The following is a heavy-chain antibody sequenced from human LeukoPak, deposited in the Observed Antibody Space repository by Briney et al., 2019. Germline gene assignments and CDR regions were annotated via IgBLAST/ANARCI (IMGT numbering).Heavy chain of an antibody. V-gene: IGHV3-30*18. J-gene: IGHJ6*02. CDR3: AKGHELTPWGMDV. Sequence: GRSLRLSCAASGFTFSSYGMHWVRQAPGKGLEWVAVISYDGSNKYYADSVKGRFTISRDNSKNTLYLQMNNLRAEDTAVYYCAKGHELTPWGMDVWGQGTTVTVSS. CDR2: ISYDGSNK. D-gene: IGHD3-9*01. CDR1: GFTFSSYG.